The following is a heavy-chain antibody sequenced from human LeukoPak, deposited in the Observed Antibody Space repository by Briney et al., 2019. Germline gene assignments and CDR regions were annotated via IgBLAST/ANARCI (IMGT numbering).Heavy chain of an antibody. D-gene: IGHD6-19*01. Sequence: ASVKVSCKASGYTFTSYGISWVRQAPGQGLEWMGWISAYNGNTNYAQKLQGRVTMTTDTSTSTAYMELRSLRSEDTAVYYCATVGHSSGWSFVGAFDIWGQGTMVTVSS. CDR2: ISAYNGNT. CDR3: ATVGHSSGWSFVGAFDI. CDR1: GYTFTSYG. J-gene: IGHJ3*02. V-gene: IGHV1-18*01.